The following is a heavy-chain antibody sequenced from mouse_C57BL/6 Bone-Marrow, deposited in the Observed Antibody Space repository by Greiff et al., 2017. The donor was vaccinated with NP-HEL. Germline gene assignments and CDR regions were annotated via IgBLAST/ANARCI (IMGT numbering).Heavy chain of an antibody. J-gene: IGHJ1*03. D-gene: IGHD1-1*02. CDR3: ARRRLWDYWYFDV. CDR1: GYTFTNYW. Sequence: QVQLQQSGAELVRPGTSVKMSCKASGYTFTNYWIGWAKQRPGHGLEWIGDIYPGGGYTNYNEKFKGKATLTADKSSSTAYMQFSSLTSEDSAIYYCARRRLWDYWYFDVWGTETTVTVSS. V-gene: IGHV1-63*01. CDR2: IYPGGGYT.